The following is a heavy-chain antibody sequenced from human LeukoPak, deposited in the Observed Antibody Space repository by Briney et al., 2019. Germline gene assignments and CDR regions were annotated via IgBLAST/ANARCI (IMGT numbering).Heavy chain of an antibody. J-gene: IGHJ6*02. CDR2: IYYSGST. Sequence: PSETLSLTCTVSGGSISNYAWSWIRQPPGKGLEWIGYIYYSGSTNYNPSLKSRVTISVDTSKNQFSLKLSSVTAADTAVYYCARGVRGDIVVVPAASYSYYYYGMDVWGQGTTVTVSS. V-gene: IGHV4-59*01. CDR3: ARGVRGDIVVVPAASYSYYYYGMDV. D-gene: IGHD2-2*01. CDR1: GGSISNYA.